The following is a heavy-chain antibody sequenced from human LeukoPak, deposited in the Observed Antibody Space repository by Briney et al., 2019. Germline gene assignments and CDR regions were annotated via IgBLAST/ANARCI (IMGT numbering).Heavy chain of an antibody. D-gene: IGHD3-10*01. Sequence: SETLSLTCAVSGYSISSGYYWGWIRQPPGKGLEWIGSIYHSGSTSYNPSLKSRFTISVDTSKTQFSLKLSSVTAADTAVYYCARDPTMAYYYYYGMDVWGKGTTVTVSS. CDR1: GYSISSGYY. CDR3: ARDPTMAYYYYYGMDV. V-gene: IGHV4-38-2*02. J-gene: IGHJ6*04. CDR2: IYHSGST.